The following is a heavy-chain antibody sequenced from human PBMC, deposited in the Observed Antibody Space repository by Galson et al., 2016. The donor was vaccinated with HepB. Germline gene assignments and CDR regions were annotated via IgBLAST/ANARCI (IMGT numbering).Heavy chain of an antibody. Sequence: SLRLSCAASGFTFSNYGMSWVRQAPGQGLEWVSGLNGSGGSTYYADSVKGRFTISRDTSNNTLYLQMNGLRAEDTAVYYCAKERLVRRIFDHWGQGTLLTVSS. D-gene: IGHD1-1*01. CDR1: GFTFSNYG. V-gene: IGHV3-23*01. J-gene: IGHJ4*02. CDR2: LNGSGGST. CDR3: AKERLVRRIFDH.